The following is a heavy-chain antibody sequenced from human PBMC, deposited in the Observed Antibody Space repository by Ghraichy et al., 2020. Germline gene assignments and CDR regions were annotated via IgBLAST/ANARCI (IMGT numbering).Heavy chain of an antibody. J-gene: IGHJ4*02. CDR3: TRDLGRRFDC. Sequence: SQTLSLTCAISGDSVSSNSAAWNWIRQSPSRGLEWLGRTYYRSKWSTDYAVSVKSRITINSDTSKNQLSLQLNSVTPEDTAVYYCTRDLGRRFDCWGQGTLVTVSS. D-gene: IGHD3-16*01. V-gene: IGHV6-1*01. CDR2: TYYRSKWST. CDR1: GDSVSSNSAA.